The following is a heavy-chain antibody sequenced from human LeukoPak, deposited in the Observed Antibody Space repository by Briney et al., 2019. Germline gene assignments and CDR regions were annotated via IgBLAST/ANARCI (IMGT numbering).Heavy chain of an antibody. D-gene: IGHD2-15*01. J-gene: IGHJ4*02. V-gene: IGHV3-23*01. CDR1: GFTFSSYA. Sequence: PGGSLRLSCAASGFTFSSYAMSWVRQAPGKGLEWVSAISGSGGSTYYADSVKGRFTISRDNSKNTLYLQMNSLRAEDTAVYYCAKAGPMGLRVVLERATHFDYWGQGTLVTVSS. CDR3: AKAGPMGLRVVLERATHFDY. CDR2: ISGSGGST.